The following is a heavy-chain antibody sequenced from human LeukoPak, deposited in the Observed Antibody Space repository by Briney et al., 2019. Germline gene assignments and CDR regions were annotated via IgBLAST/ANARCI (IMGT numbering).Heavy chain of an antibody. CDR1: GFIFSSYW. J-gene: IGHJ4*02. D-gene: IGHD4-11*01. V-gene: IGHV3-7*03. CDR3: AKLTTS. CDR2: INHNGNVN. Sequence: GGSLRLSCAASGFIFSSYWMNWARQAPGKGLEWVASINHNGNVNYYVDSVKGRFTISRDNAKNSLYLQMSNLRAEDTAVYYCAKLTTSWGQGTLVTVSS.